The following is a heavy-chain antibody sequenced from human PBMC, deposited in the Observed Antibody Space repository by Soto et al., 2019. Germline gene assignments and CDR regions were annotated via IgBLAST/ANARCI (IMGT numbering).Heavy chain of an antibody. Sequence: QVQLVQSGAEVKKPGASVKVSCKASGYTFTSFYMHWVRQAPGQGLEWMGIINPSGTTTDYAQKFQGRVPMTRDTSTSTYYMELSRLTSEDTAVYYCAKPQIARHYYYGMEVWGQGTAVTVSS. CDR2: INPSGTTT. V-gene: IGHV1-46*01. CDR1: GYTFTSFY. J-gene: IGHJ6*02. CDR3: AKPQIARHYYYGMEV.